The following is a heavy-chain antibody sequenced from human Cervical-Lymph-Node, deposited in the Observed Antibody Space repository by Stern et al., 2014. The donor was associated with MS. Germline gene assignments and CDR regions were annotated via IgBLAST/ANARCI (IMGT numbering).Heavy chain of an antibody. J-gene: IGHJ6*02. V-gene: IGHV1-46*01. CDR2: IMPSSGRT. Sequence: QVQLVQSGAEVKKPGASVKVSCKASGYTFTSYYTHWVRLAPGQGLEWMGIIMPSSGRTTYAPKFQGRVTLTRDTSTTTVYMELSSLRSDDTAVYYCAREFLAAGGTAYHYDMDVWGQGTKVTVS. CDR3: AREFLAAGGTAYHYDMDV. D-gene: IGHD6-13*01. CDR1: GYTFTSYY.